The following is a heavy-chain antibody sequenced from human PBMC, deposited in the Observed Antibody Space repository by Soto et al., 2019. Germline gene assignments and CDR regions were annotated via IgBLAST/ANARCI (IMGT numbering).Heavy chain of an antibody. V-gene: IGHV3-7*01. D-gene: IGHD5-12*01. CDR2: IKQDGSEK. Sequence: GGSLRLSCAASGFTFSSYWMSWVRQAPGKGLEWVANIKQDGSEKYYVDSVKGRFTISRDNAKNSLYLQMNSLRAEDTAVYYCARDPGYSGYDDAFDIWGQGTMVTASS. J-gene: IGHJ3*02. CDR3: ARDPGYSGYDDAFDI. CDR1: GFTFSSYW.